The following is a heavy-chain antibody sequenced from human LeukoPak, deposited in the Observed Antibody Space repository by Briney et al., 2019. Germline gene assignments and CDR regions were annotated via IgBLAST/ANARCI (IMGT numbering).Heavy chain of an antibody. Sequence: SETLSLACAVYGGSFGGYYGRWTRQPPGKGLEWVREINHSVSTDYNPSLKSRVTISLYTYKNQFSLTLSSVTAADTAVYYCARGLDLDFDYWGQGTLVTVPS. V-gene: IGHV4-34*01. J-gene: IGHJ4*02. D-gene: IGHD2-2*03. CDR2: INHSVST. CDR3: ARGLDLDFDY. CDR1: GGSFGGYY.